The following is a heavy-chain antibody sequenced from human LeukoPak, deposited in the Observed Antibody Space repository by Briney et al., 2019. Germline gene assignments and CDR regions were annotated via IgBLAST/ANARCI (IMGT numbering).Heavy chain of an antibody. V-gene: IGHV1-46*01. J-gene: IGHJ4*02. CDR2: INPSGGST. CDR1: GYTFTSYY. CDR3: ARAKWRGLGYCSSTSCYAFDY. D-gene: IGHD2-2*01. Sequence: ASVKVSCKASGYTFTSYYMHWVRQAPGQGLEWMGIINPSGGSTSYAQKFQGRVTMTRDTSTSTVYMELSSLRSEDTAVYYCARAKWRGLGYCSSTSCYAFDYWGQGTLVTVSS.